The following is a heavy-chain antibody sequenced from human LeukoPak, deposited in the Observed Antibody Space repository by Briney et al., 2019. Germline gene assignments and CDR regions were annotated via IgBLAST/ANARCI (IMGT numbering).Heavy chain of an antibody. V-gene: IGHV1-2*06. J-gene: IGHJ6*03. CDR1: GYTFTSYG. CDR2: INPNSGGT. D-gene: IGHD3-22*01. CDR3: ARAREVIVVVITTNYYYYMDV. Sequence: ASVKVSCKASGYTFTSYGISWVRQAPGQGLEWMGRINPNSGGTNYAQKFQGRVTMTRDTSISTAYMELSRLRSDDTAVYYCARAREVIVVVITTNYYYYMDVWGKGTTVTVSS.